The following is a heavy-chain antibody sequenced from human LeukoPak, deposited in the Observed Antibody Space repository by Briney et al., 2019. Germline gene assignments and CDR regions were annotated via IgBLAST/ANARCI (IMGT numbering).Heavy chain of an antibody. CDR1: GFTFSSYS. D-gene: IGHD3-16*01. Sequence: GGSLRLSCAASGFTFSSYSMNWVRQAPGKGLEWVSPISSSSSYIYYADSVKGRFTISRDNAKNSLYLQMNSLRAEDTAIYYCGRAFPPLRTSSAGDLWGQGILVTVSS. CDR3: GRAFPPLRTSSAGDL. CDR2: ISSSSSYI. V-gene: IGHV3-21*01. J-gene: IGHJ4*02.